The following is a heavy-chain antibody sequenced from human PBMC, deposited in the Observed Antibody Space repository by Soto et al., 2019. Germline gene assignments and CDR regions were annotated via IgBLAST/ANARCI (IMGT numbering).Heavy chain of an antibody. V-gene: IGHV3-66*01. Sequence: LVESWGGLVQPGGSLRVSCAAPGFTVSGKYMSWVRQAPGKRLEWVSVIYSDGRTYYADSVKGRFIISRDNSKNTLYLQMDSLRAEDTAVYYCADYPWIRDTCDIWGQGTTVTVSS. CDR2: IYSDGRT. CDR3: ADYPWIRDTCDI. J-gene: IGHJ3*02. D-gene: IGHD3-16*01. CDR1: GFTVSGKY.